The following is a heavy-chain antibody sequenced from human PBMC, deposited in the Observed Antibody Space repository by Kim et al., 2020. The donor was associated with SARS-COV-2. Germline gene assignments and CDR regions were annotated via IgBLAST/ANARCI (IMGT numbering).Heavy chain of an antibody. V-gene: IGHV3-30*02. Sequence: YADSVKGRFTISRDNSKNTLYLQMNSLRAEDTAVYYCAKGEFDYGDSIYYWGQGTLVTVSS. J-gene: IGHJ4*02. D-gene: IGHD4-17*01. CDR3: AKGEFDYGDSIYY.